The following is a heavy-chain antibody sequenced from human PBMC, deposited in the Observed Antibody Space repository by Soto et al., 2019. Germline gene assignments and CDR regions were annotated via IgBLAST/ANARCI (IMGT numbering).Heavy chain of an antibody. CDR3: ARTFDRDPELFDY. J-gene: IGHJ4*02. V-gene: IGHV3-33*01. CDR1: GFTFSSYG. CDR2: IWYDGSNK. D-gene: IGHD3-9*01. Sequence: QVQLVESGGGVVQPGRSLRLSCAASGFTFSSYGMHWVRQAPGKGLEWVAVIWYDGSNKYYADAVKGRFTISRDNSKNTLYLQMNSLRAEETAVYYCARTFDRDPELFDYWGQGTLVTVSS.